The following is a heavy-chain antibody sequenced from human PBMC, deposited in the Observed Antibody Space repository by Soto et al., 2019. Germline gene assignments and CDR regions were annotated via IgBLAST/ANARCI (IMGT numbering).Heavy chain of an antibody. Sequence: PGGSLRLSCAASGFTFSGSAMHWVRQASGKGLEWVGRIRSKANSYATAYAASVKGRFTISRDDSKNTAYLQMNSLKTEDTAVYYCTRLNSSSYYGMDVWGQGTTVTVSS. CDR3: TRLNSSSYYGMDV. J-gene: IGHJ6*02. CDR2: IRSKANSYAT. V-gene: IGHV3-73*01. D-gene: IGHD6-6*01. CDR1: GFTFSGSA.